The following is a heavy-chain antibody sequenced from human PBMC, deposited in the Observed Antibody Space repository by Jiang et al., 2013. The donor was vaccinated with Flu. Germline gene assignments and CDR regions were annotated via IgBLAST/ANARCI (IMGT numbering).Heavy chain of an antibody. CDR2: IYPGDSDT. J-gene: IGHJ3*02. CDR1: GYSFTSYW. Sequence: GAEVKKPGESLKISCKGSGYSFTSYWIGWVRQMPGKGLEWMGIIYPGDSDTRYSPSFQGQVTISADKSISTAYLQWSSLKASDTAMYYCARNLYSGYDWADDAFDIWGQGTMVTVSS. CDR3: ARNLYSGYDWADDAFDI. D-gene: IGHD5-12*01. V-gene: IGHV5-51*03.